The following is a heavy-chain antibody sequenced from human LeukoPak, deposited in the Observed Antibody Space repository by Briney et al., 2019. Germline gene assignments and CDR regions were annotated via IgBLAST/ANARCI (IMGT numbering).Heavy chain of an antibody. D-gene: IGHD1-14*01. J-gene: IGHJ4*02. CDR2: IYYSGST. CDR3: ARERSRNQHFFY. CDR1: GGSISSSSYY. Sequence: SETLSLTCTVSGGSISSSSYYWGWIRQPPAKGLEWIGSIYYSGSTYYNPSLKSRVTISVDTSKNQFSLKLSSVTAADTAVYYCARERSRNQHFFYWGQGTLVTVSS. V-gene: IGHV4-39*02.